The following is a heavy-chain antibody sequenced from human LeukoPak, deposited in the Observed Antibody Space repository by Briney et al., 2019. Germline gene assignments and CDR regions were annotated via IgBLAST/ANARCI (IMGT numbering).Heavy chain of an antibody. Sequence: GGSLRLSCAASGFTFSSCSMNWVRQAPGKGLEWVAVISYDGSNKYYADSVKGRFTISRDNSKNTLYLQMNSLRAEDTAVYYCARVAPVLRFLEWSLGAFDIWGQGTMVTVSS. J-gene: IGHJ3*02. CDR2: ISYDGSNK. CDR3: ARVAPVLRFLEWSLGAFDI. CDR1: GFTFSSCS. D-gene: IGHD3-3*01. V-gene: IGHV3-30*03.